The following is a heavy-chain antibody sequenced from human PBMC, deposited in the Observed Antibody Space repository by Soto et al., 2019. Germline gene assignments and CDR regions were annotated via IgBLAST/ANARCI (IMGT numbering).Heavy chain of an antibody. D-gene: IGHD1-1*01. J-gene: IGHJ4*02. CDR2: IYYNGRT. V-gene: IGHV4-59*01. CDR3: ARALYTPGLFDY. Sequence: PSETLSLTCIFSIGSIMSYYWSWIRQPPGRGLEWIGYIYYNGRTNYNPSLKSRVTMSIDMSKNQFSLKVNSVTTADTAFYFCARALYTPGLFDYWGQGTLVTV. CDR1: IGSIMSYY.